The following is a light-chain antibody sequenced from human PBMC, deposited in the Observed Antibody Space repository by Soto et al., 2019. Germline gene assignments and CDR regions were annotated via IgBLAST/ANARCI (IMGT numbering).Light chain of an antibody. J-gene: IGKJ3*01. V-gene: IGKV1-33*01. Sequence: DIQMTQSPSSLSASVGDTVTITCQASQDITNQINWYQQRPGKAPNLLIYDASHLETGVPSRFSGSGSGTYVTLTITSLQPEDIATYYCQKHDGVPQFGPGTKVDF. CDR3: QKHDGVPQ. CDR2: DAS. CDR1: QDITNQ.